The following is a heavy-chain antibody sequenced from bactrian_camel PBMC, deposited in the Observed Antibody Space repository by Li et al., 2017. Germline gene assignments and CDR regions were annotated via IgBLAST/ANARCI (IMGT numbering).Heavy chain of an antibody. CDR2: IYSDGIIT. V-gene: IGHV3S7*01. J-gene: IGHJ4*01. Sequence: QLQLVESGGGLVQAGGSLRLSCAASGFTFSRAGMCWVRQAPGKGLEWVSSIYSDGIITYYADSVKDRFSISRDNAKNTVYLQMNSLKSDDTAMYFCASLYNRYWGQGTQVTVS. CDR3: ASLYNRY. CDR1: GFTFSRAG.